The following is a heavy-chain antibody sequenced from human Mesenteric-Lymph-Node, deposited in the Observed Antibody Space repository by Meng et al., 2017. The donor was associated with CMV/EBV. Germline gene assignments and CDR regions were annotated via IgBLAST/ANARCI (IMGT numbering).Heavy chain of an antibody. CDR2: INYSGST. Sequence: SGGSISNSSYYWGWIRQPTGKGLEWIGSINYSGSTYYNLSLKSRVTISVDTSKNQFSLKLSSVTAADTAVYYCARDAIPVALRRFDPWGQGTLVTVSS. V-gene: IGHV4-39*07. CDR1: GGSISNSSYY. D-gene: IGHD2-2*01. J-gene: IGHJ5*02. CDR3: ARDAIPVALRRFDP.